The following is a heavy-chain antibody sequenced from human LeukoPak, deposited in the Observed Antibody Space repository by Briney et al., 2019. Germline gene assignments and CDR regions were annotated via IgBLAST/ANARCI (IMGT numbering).Heavy chain of an antibody. V-gene: IGHV3-23*01. CDR3: AKYRWGSTAAGGMDV. J-gene: IGHJ6*02. CDR1: GLTFSSFV. Sequence: GGSLRLSCAASGLTFSSFVMSWVRQAPGEGLEWVSAISGTGGATYNADSVKGRFTISRDNSKNILYLQMNSLRAEDTAVYYCAKYRWGSTAAGGMDVWGQGTTVTVSS. D-gene: IGHD6-13*01. CDR2: ISGTGGAT.